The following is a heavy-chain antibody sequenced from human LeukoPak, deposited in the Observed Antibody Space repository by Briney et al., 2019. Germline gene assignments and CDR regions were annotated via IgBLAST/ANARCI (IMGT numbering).Heavy chain of an antibody. CDR2: IYYSGST. CDR3: ARGFALRYFDWLSTWDAFDI. CDR1: GGSISSYY. Sequence: SETLSLTCTVSGGSISSYYWSWIRQPPGKGLEWIGYIYYSGSTNYNPSLKSRVTISVDTSKNQFSLKLSSVTAADTAVYYCARGFALRYFDWLSTWDAFDIWGQGTMVTVSS. J-gene: IGHJ3*02. D-gene: IGHD3-9*01. V-gene: IGHV4-59*01.